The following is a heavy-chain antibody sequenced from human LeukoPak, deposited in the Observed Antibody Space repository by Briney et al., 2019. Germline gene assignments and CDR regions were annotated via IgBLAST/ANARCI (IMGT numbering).Heavy chain of an antibody. CDR1: GYSFTSYW. V-gene: IGHV5-51*01. CDR3: ARIGKWLLLRRPFGWFDP. J-gene: IGHJ5*02. Sequence: GESLKISCKGSGYSFTSYWIGWVRQMPGKGLEWMGIIYPGDSDTRYSPSFQGQVTISADKSFSTAYLQWSSLKASDTAMYYCARIGKWLLLRRPFGWFDPWGQGTLVTVSS. CDR2: IYPGDSDT. D-gene: IGHD3-22*01.